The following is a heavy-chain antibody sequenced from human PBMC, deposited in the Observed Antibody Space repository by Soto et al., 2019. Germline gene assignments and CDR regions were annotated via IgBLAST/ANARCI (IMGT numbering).Heavy chain of an antibody. CDR3: SSGSGRICGDSAS. CDR1: TFTFASSW. Sequence: EMQLVESGGGLVQPGGSLRLSCEASTFTFASSWMSWVRRAPGKGLEWVANIKQDGSEKYYVDSAKGQFTIPRDKAKNSVYLQKKGLKAGDTAGYYCSSGSGRICGDSASWGQGTLVTVSS. CDR2: IKQDGSEK. V-gene: IGHV3-7*05. D-gene: IGHD1-26*01. J-gene: IGHJ5*02.